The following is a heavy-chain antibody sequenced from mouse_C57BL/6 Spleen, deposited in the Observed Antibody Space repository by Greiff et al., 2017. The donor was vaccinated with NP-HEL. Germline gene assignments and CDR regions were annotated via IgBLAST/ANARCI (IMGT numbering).Heavy chain of an antibody. CDR3: ARSAHVGFYYAMDY. CDR1: GYTFTDYN. Sequence: EVQLQQSGPELVKPGASVKMSCKASGYTFTDYNMHWVKQSHGKSLEWIGYINPNNGGTSYNQKFKGKATLTVNKSSSTAYMELRSLTSEDSAVYYCARSAHVGFYYAMDYWGQGTSVTVSS. V-gene: IGHV1-22*01. J-gene: IGHJ4*01. CDR2: INPNNGGT.